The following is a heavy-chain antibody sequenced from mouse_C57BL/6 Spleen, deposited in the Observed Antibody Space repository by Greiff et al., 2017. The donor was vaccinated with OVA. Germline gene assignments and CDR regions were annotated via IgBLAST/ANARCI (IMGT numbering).Heavy chain of an antibody. J-gene: IGHJ2*01. CDR3: TRGTTVVDYFDY. Sequence: EVQLQQSGTVLARPGASVKMSCKTSGYTFTSYWMHWVKQRPGQGLEWIGAIYPGNSDTSYNQKFKGKAKLTAATSASTAYMELSSLTNEDSAVDYCTRGTTVVDYFDYWGQGTTLTVSS. CDR2: IYPGNSDT. D-gene: IGHD1-1*01. CDR1: GYTFTSYW. V-gene: IGHV1-5*01.